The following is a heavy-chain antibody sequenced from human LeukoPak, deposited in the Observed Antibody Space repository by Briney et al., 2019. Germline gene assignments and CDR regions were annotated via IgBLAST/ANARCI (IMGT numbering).Heavy chain of an antibody. CDR2: INLDGGDK. CDR3: ARDYDYSLDY. J-gene: IGHJ4*02. D-gene: IGHD4/OR15-4a*01. CDR1: GLTLGNYW. Sequence: GGSPRLSCAASGLTLGNYWMSCVRQAPGKGLEWVANINLDGGDKSYVGSVKGRITISRDNAKNSLYLQMNSLGAEDTAVYYCARDYDYSLDYWGQGTLVTVSS. V-gene: IGHV3-7*01.